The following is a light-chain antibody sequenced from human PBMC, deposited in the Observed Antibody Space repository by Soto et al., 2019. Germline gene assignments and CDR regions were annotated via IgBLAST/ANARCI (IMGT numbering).Light chain of an antibody. CDR1: SSDVGGYNY. Sequence: QSALTQPASVSGSPGQSITISCTGTSSDVGGYNYVSWYQQHPGKAPKLMIYDVTNRPSGVSNRFSGSKSGNTASLTISGLQAEDEADYYCSSYTSSSTLWVFGGGTKLTV. CDR2: DVT. J-gene: IGLJ3*02. CDR3: SSYTSSSTLWV. V-gene: IGLV2-14*03.